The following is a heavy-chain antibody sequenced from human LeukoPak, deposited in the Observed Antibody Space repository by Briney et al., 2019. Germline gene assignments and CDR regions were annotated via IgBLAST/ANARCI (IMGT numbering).Heavy chain of an antibody. D-gene: IGHD1-14*01. J-gene: IGHJ3*02. Sequence: PGGSLRLSCAASGFTFSNYGMSWVRQAPGKGLEWVSAISGSGGSTNYADSVKGRFTISRDNAKNSVYLEMNNLRVEDTAVYYCARPPNRILDIWGQGTMVTVSS. CDR1: GFTFSNYG. CDR2: ISGSGGST. V-gene: IGHV3-23*01. CDR3: ARPPNRILDI.